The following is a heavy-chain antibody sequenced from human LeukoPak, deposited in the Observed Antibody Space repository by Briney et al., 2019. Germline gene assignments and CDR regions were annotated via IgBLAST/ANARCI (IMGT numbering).Heavy chain of an antibody. D-gene: IGHD4-17*01. V-gene: IGHV3-53*01. J-gene: IGHJ3*02. CDR3: ARLYGDYALDAFDI. Sequence: GESLRLSCAASGFTVSSNYMSWVRQAPGKGLEWVSVIYSGGSTYYADSVKGRFTISRDNSKNTLYLQMNSLRAEDTAVYYCARLYGDYALDAFDIWGQGTMVTVSS. CDR1: GFTVSSNY. CDR2: IYSGGST.